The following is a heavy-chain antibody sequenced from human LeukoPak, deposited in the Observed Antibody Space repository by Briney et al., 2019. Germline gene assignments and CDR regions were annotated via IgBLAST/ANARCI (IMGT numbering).Heavy chain of an antibody. Sequence: ASVKVSCKASGYTLTEFSMHWVRQAPGKGLEWMGGFDPEDGETIYPQKFQGRVTMTEDTSTDTAYMELSSLRSEDTAVYYCATVVLPPDWFDPWGQGTPVTVSS. CDR3: ATVVLPPDWFDP. CDR1: GYTLTEFS. V-gene: IGHV1-24*01. CDR2: FDPEDGET. J-gene: IGHJ5*02.